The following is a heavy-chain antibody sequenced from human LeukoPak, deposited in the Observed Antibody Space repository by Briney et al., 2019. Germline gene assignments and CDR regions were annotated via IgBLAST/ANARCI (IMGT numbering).Heavy chain of an antibody. J-gene: IGHJ4*02. CDR3: ARSTDYGDFIYFDY. CDR1: GGSISSGGYY. CDR2: IYYSGST. D-gene: IGHD4-17*01. V-gene: IGHV4-30-4*08. Sequence: PSQTLSLTCTVSGGSISSGGYYWSWIRQPPGKGLEWIGYIYYSGSTYYNPSLKSRVTISVDTSKNQFSLKLSSVTAADTAVYYCARSTDYGDFIYFDYWGQGTLVTVSS.